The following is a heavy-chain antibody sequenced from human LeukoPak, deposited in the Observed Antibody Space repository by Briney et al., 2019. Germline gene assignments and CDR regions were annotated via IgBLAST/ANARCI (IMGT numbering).Heavy chain of an antibody. D-gene: IGHD3-3*01. Sequence: SETLSLTCAVYGGSFSGYYWSWIRQPPGKGLEWIGEINHSGSTNYNPSLKCRVTISVDTSKNQFSLKLSSVTAADTAVYYCASRTFEVEWLWGQGTLVTVSS. CDR1: GGSFSGYY. J-gene: IGHJ4*02. CDR2: INHSGST. CDR3: ASRTFEVEWL. V-gene: IGHV4-34*01.